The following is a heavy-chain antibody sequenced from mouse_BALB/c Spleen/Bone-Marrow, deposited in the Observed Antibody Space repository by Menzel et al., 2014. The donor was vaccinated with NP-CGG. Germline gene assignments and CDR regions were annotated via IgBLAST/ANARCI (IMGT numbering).Heavy chain of an antibody. J-gene: IGHJ2*01. Sequence: QVHVKQSGAELVKPGASVKLSCKASGYTFTSYWMHWVKQRPGQGLEWIGEINPSNGRTNYNEKFKSKATLTVDKSSSTAYMQLSGLTSEDSAVYYCARGGFDYWGQGTTLTVSS. CDR3: ARGGFDY. CDR1: GYTFTSYW. V-gene: IGHV1S81*02. CDR2: INPSNGRT.